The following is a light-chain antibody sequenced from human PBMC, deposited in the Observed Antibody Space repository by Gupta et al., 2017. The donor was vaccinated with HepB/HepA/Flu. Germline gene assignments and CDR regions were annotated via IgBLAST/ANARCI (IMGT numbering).Light chain of an antibody. J-gene: IGKJ1*01. CDR1: QSVLYSSNNKNY. V-gene: IGKV4-1*01. Sequence: DIVMTQSPDSLAVSLGERATINCKSSQSVLYSSNNKNYLAWYQQKPGQPPKLLIYWASTRESGVPDRFSGSGSGTDFTLTISSLQAEDVAVYYCQQDDSTPWTLGQGTKVEIK. CDR3: QQDDSTPWT. CDR2: WAS.